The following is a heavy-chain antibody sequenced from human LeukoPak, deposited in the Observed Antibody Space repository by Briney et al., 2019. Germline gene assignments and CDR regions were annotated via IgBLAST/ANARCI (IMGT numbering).Heavy chain of an antibody. CDR3: ARVSVITLDAFDI. CDR2: ISSSSIYI. J-gene: IGHJ3*02. CDR1: GFTFSSNS. Sequence: GGSLRLSCAASGFTFSSNSMNWVRQAPGKGLEWVSSISSSSIYIYYADSVKGRFTISRDNAKNSLYLQMNSLRAEDTAVYYCARVSVITLDAFDIWGQGTMVTVSS. V-gene: IGHV3-21*04. D-gene: IGHD3-22*01.